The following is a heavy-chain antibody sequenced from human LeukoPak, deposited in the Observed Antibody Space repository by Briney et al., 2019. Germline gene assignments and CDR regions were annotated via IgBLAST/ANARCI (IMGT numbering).Heavy chain of an antibody. V-gene: IGHV4-59*01. CDR1: GGSISSYY. Sequence: SETLSLTCTVSGGSISSYYWSWIRQPPGKGLEWIGYIYYSGSTNYNPSLKSRVTISVDTSSNQFSLKLTSVTAADTAVYYCARFICSSTSCYRHYYYYMDVWGKGTTVTVSS. CDR2: IYYSGST. D-gene: IGHD2-2*01. CDR3: ARFICSSTSCYRHYYYYMDV. J-gene: IGHJ6*03.